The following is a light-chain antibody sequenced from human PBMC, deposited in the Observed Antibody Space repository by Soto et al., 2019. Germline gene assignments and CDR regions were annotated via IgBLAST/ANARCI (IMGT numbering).Light chain of an antibody. CDR3: FSYAGSYTYV. CDR2: DVT. Sequence: QSVLTQTRSVSGSPGQSVAISCTGSSSDIGNYNFVSWYQLHQGKAPKLMIYDVTKRPSGVPDRFSGSKSGNTASLSISGLQAEDEADYYCFSYAGSYTYVFGTGTKVTVL. V-gene: IGLV2-11*01. CDR1: SSDIGNYNF. J-gene: IGLJ1*01.